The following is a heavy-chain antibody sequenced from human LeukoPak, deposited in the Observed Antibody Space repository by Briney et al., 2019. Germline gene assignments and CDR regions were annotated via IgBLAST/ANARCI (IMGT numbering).Heavy chain of an antibody. J-gene: IGHJ5*02. CDR2: IKRKTNGGTT. CDR3: GAHLSGGTPRYNWVDP. V-gene: IGHV3-15*01. D-gene: IGHD1-1*01. Sequence: GGSLRLSCAASGFTFSDAWMTWVRQAPGKGLEWVGRIKRKTNGGTTDYAAPVKGRFTISRDDSENTLSLQMDSLRPEDTAVYYCGAHLSGGTPRYNWVDPWGQGILVTVSS. CDR1: GFTFSDAW.